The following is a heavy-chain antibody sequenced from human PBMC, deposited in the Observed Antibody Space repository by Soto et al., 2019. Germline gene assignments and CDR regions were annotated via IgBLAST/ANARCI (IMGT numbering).Heavy chain of an antibody. Sequence: HPGGSLRLSCAASGFTFSSNWMSWVRQAPGKGLEWVANIKQDGSEKYYVDSVKGRFTISRDNAKNSLYLQMNSLRAEDTAVYYCARSISGPDYWGQGTLVTVSS. D-gene: IGHD3-10*01. J-gene: IGHJ4*02. CDR2: IKQDGSEK. CDR1: GFTFSSNW. CDR3: ARSISGPDY. V-gene: IGHV3-7*01.